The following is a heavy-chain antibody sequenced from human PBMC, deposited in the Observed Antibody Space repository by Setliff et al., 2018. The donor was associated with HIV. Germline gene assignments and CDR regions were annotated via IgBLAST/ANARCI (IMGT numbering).Heavy chain of an antibody. Sequence: PSETLSLTCAVYGGSFTAYYWSWIRQPPGKGLEWIGYIYTSGSTNYNPSLKSRVTISVDTSKNQFSLRLTSVTAADTAVYYCVRDQALQFLGFDPWGQGILVTVSS. V-gene: IGHV4-4*08. CDR2: IYTSGST. D-gene: IGHD3-3*01. CDR1: GGSFTAYY. CDR3: VRDQALQFLGFDP. J-gene: IGHJ5*02.